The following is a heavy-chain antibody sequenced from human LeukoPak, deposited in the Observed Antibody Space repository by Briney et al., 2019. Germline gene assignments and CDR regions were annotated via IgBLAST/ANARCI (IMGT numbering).Heavy chain of an antibody. J-gene: IGHJ4*02. V-gene: IGHV3-66*02. Sequence: PGGPLRLSCAASGINVSANYMTWIRQAPGKGLEWVSLIYGAGAAYYAESVRGRFIISRDNSKNTLFLQMNSLRAEDTAVYYCVSSIGQQLIPYDYWGQGTHVAVSS. CDR3: VSSIGQQLIPYDY. CDR2: IYGAGAA. CDR1: GINVSANY. D-gene: IGHD6-13*01.